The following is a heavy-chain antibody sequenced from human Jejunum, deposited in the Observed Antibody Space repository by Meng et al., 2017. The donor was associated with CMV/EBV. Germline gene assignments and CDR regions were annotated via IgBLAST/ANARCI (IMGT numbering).Heavy chain of an antibody. J-gene: IGHJ4*02. CDR2: IYSTGTT. Sequence: SFPGGAISESYWAWIRQAPGKGLEWIGHIYSTGTTYSNPALKSRVTISLDTSERQLSLRLNSVTAADTAVYFCARFHWLVYYFDYWGQGTPVTVSS. CDR1: GGAISESY. CDR3: ARFHWLVYYFDY. D-gene: IGHD6-19*01. V-gene: IGHV4-59*01.